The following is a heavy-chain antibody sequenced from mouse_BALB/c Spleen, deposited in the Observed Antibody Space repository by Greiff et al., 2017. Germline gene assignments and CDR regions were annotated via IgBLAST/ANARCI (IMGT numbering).Heavy chain of an antibody. CDR1: GDSITSGY. Sequence: EVQLVESGPSLVKPSQTLSLTCSVTGDSITSGYWNWIRKFPGNKLEYMGYISYSGSTYYNPSLKSRISITRDTSKNQYYLQLNSVTTEDTATYYCARWMELGRYFDVWGAGTTVTVSS. D-gene: IGHD4-1*01. J-gene: IGHJ1*01. CDR2: ISYSGST. V-gene: IGHV3-8*02. CDR3: ARWMELGRYFDV.